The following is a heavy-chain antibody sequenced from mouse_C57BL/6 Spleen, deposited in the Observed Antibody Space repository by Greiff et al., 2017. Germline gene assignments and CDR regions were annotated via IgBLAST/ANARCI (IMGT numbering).Heavy chain of an antibody. Sequence: VQLQQPGAELVMPGASVKLSCKASGYTFTSYWMHWVKQRPGQGLEWIGEIDPSDSYTNYNQKFKGKSTLTVDKSSSTAYMQLSSLTTEDSAVYYCARGIGYYAMDYWGQGTSVTVSS. V-gene: IGHV1-69*01. CDR2: IDPSDSYT. CDR1: GYTFTSYW. CDR3: ARGIGYYAMDY. J-gene: IGHJ4*01.